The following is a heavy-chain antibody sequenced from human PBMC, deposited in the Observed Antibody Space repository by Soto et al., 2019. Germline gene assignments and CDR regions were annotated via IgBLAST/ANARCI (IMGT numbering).Heavy chain of an antibody. CDR2: IKQDGSEK. CDR1: GFTFSSYW. D-gene: IGHD5-12*01. V-gene: IGHV3-7*01. CDR3: ARGSVATITPDYYYYYYMDV. J-gene: IGHJ6*03. Sequence: GGSLRLSCAASGFTFSSYWMSWVRQAPGKGLEWVANIKQDGSEKYYVDSVKGRFTISRDNAKNSLYLQMNSLRAEDTAVYYCARGSVATITPDYYYYYYMDVWGKGTTVTVSS.